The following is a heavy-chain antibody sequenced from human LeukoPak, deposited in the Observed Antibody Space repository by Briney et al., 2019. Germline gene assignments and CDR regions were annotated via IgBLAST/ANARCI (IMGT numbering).Heavy chain of an antibody. D-gene: IGHD3-10*01. CDR3: ARGWFGELNPRDDAFDI. CDR2: IYPGDSET. CDR1: GYRFATDY. J-gene: IGHJ3*02. Sequence: GESLKISCKASGYRFATDYIGWVRQMPGKGLEWMGIIYPGDSETKYSPSFQGQVTISADKSISTAYLQWSSLKASDTAMYYCARGWFGELNPRDDAFDIWGQGTMVTVSS. V-gene: IGHV5-51*01.